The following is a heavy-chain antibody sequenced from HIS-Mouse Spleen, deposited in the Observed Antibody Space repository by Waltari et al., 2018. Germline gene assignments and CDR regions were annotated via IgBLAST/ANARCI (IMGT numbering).Heavy chain of an antibody. Sequence: QVQLQQSGPGLQKPSQTLSLTCAISGDSVPSNRDAWNWIRQSPSRGLEWLGRTYYRSKWYNDYEVSVKSRITINPDTSKNQFSLQLNSVTPEDTAVYYCARWAVSSGWYFDYWGQGTLVTVSS. CDR2: TYYRSKWYN. J-gene: IGHJ4*02. CDR3: ARWAVSSGWYFDY. CDR1: GDSVPSNRDA. V-gene: IGHV6-1*01. D-gene: IGHD6-19*01.